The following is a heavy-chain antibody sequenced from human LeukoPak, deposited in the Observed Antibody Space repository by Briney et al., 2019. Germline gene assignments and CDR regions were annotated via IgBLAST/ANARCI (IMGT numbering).Heavy chain of an antibody. CDR3: ARQEGSYGTNYFDY. CDR1: GGSISSSSHY. Sequence: PSETLSLTCTVSGGSISSSSHYWGWIRQPPGKGLEWIGSIYSSGSTYYNPSLKSRVTISVDTSKNQFSLKMSSVTAADTAVYYCARQEGSYGTNYFDYWGQGTLVTVSS. J-gene: IGHJ4*02. D-gene: IGHD5-18*01. CDR2: IYSSGST. V-gene: IGHV4-39*01.